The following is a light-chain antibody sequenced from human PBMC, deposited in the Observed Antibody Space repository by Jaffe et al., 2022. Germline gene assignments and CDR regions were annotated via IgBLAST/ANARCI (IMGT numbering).Light chain of an antibody. V-gene: IGLV3-25*03. Sequence: SYELTQPPSVSVSPGQTARITCSGDALPKQYAYWYQQKPGQAPVLVIYKDSERPSGIPERFSGSSSGTTVTLTISGVQAEDEADYYCQSADSSGTIEVFGTGTKVTVL. CDR3: QSADSSGTIEV. J-gene: IGLJ1*01. CDR2: KDS. CDR1: ALPKQY.